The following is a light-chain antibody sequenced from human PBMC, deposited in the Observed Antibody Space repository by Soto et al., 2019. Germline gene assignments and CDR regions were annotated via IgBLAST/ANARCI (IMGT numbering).Light chain of an antibody. J-gene: IGKJ2*01. V-gene: IGKV1-5*01. CDR3: QKDYSYSPYN. CDR2: DAS. Sequence: DIQMTQSPSTLSASVGDRVTITCRASQSISSWLAWYQQKPGKAPKLLIYDASSLESGVPSRFRGSGTGTGFTSTISGLQPDGFATYYFQKDYSYSPYNFGQGTKLEIK. CDR1: QSISSW.